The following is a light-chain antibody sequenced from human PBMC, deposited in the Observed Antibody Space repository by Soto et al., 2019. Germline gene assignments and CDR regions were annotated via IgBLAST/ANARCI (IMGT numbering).Light chain of an antibody. CDR3: QQTNSFPLT. CDR1: QGISTS. CDR2: AAS. J-gene: IGKJ4*01. Sequence: DIQMTQSPSSVSASVRDRVTITCRASQGISTSLGWYQQKPGKAPKLLIYAASSLQSGVPSRFSGTGSGTDFTLTISSLRPEDFATYYCQQTNSFPLTFGGGTKVDIK. V-gene: IGKV1D-12*01.